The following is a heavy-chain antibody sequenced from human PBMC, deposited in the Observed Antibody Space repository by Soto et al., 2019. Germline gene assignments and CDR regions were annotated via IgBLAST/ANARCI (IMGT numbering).Heavy chain of an antibody. CDR3: ARGAYYDFWSGYDFDY. V-gene: IGHV3-74*01. Sequence: EVQLVESGGGLVQPGGSLRLSCAASGFTFSSYWMHWVRQAPGKGLVWVSRINSDGSSTSYADSVKGRFTISRDNAKNTLYLQMNSLRAEDTAVYYCARGAYYDFWSGYDFDYWGQGTLVTVSS. CDR2: INSDGSST. D-gene: IGHD3-3*01. CDR1: GFTFSSYW. J-gene: IGHJ4*02.